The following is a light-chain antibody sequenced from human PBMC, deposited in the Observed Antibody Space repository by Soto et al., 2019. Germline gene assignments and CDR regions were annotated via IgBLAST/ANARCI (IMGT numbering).Light chain of an antibody. V-gene: IGLV2-14*01. CDR1: SSDVSLYDY. J-gene: IGLJ1*01. Sequence: SVLPQAASVSGSPGQSSTISCTGPSSDVSLYDYVSWYQQHPGKAPQLMIYAVSNRPSGVSNRFSASKSGNTASLFISGLQAEDEADYYCSSYTSDSSYVFGSWTKATVL. CDR3: SSYTSDSSYV. CDR2: AVS.